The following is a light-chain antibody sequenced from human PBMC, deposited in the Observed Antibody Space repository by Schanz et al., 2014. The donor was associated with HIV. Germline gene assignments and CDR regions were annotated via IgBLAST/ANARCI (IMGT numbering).Light chain of an antibody. CDR1: SSDVGSYNL. Sequence: QSALTQPASVSGSPGQSITISCNGTSSDVGSYNLLSWYQQHPGKAPKLMIYEGSKRPSGVPDRFSGSKSGTSASLAITGLQAEDEADYYCSSYTTSSTLVFGGGTKLTVL. V-gene: IGLV2-14*02. J-gene: IGLJ2*01. CDR2: EGS. CDR3: SSYTTSSTLV.